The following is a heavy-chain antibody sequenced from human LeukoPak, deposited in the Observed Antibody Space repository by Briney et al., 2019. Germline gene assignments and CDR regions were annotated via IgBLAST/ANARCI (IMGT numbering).Heavy chain of an antibody. CDR1: GGSISSYY. J-gene: IGHJ3*02. D-gene: IGHD4-17*01. V-gene: IGHV4-59*01. CDR3: ARGTDYGDYVGAFDI. Sequence: SETLSLTCTVSGGSISSYYWSWIRQPPGKGLEWIGYIYYSGSTNYNPSLKSRVTISVDTSKNQFSLKLSSVTAADTAVYYCARGTDYGDYVGAFDIWGQGTMVTVSS. CDR2: IYYSGST.